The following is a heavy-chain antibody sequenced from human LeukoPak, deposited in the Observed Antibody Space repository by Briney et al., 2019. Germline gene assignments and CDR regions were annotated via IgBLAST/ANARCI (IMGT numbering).Heavy chain of an antibody. CDR3: ARKRTGDQGYYFDY. J-gene: IGHJ4*02. CDR2: FYYSGST. Sequence: PETLSLTCTVSGGSVSSGRYYWSWIRQPPGKGLEWIGYFYYSGSTNYNPSLKTRVTISVDTSKNQFSLKVSSVTAADTAVYYCARKRTGDQGYYFDYWGQGTLVTVSS. D-gene: IGHD1-1*01. V-gene: IGHV4-61*01. CDR1: GGSVSSGRYY.